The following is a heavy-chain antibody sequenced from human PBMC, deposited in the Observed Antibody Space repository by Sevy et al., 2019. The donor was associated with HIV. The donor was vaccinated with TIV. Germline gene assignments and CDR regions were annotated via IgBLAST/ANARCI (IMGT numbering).Heavy chain of an antibody. CDR2: ISYESDTI. Sequence: GGSLRLSCAASGFTFSSYSMNWVRQAPGKGLEWVSYISYESDTIYYADSVRGRFTIFRDNAKNSLSLQMNILRAEDTAVYYWARGLAALPGYYYGMDVWGQGTTVTVSS. CDR3: ARGLAALPGYYYGMDV. D-gene: IGHD6-6*01. V-gene: IGHV3-48*01. CDR1: GFTFSSYS. J-gene: IGHJ6*02.